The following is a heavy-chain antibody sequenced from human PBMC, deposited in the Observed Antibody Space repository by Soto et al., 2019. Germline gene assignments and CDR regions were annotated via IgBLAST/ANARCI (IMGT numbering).Heavy chain of an antibody. CDR2: INHSGST. Sequence: PSETLSLTRAVYGGSFSGYYWTWIRQPPGKGLEWIGEINHSGSTNYNPSLKSRVTISVDTSKNQFSLKLSSVTAADTAAYYCARGYDRNFDYSGQGTLVTVSS. J-gene: IGHJ4*02. CDR1: GGSFSGYY. CDR3: ARGYDRNFDY. V-gene: IGHV4-34*01. D-gene: IGHD3-22*01.